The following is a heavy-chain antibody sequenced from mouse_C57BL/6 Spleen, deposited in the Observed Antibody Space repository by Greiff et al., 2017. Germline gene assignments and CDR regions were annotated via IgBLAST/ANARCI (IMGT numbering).Heavy chain of an antibody. CDR3: ARYTTVVAPYAMDY. V-gene: IGHV1-39*01. Sequence: VQLKESGPELVKPGASVKISCKASGYSFTDYIMNWVKQSNGKSLEWIGVINPNYGTTSYNQKFKGKATLTVDQSSSTAYMQLNSLTSEDSAVYYCARYTTVVAPYAMDYWGQGTSVTVSS. CDR2: INPNYGTT. D-gene: IGHD1-1*01. J-gene: IGHJ4*01. CDR1: GYSFTDYI.